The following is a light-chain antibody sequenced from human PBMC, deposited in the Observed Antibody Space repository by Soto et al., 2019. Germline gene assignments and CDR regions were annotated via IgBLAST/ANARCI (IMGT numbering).Light chain of an antibody. CDR1: QSVGRT. J-gene: IGKJ4*01. CDR3: QQRSNWPLT. V-gene: IGKV3-11*01. CDR2: GAS. Sequence: EIVLTQSPGTLSLSPGERATLSCRASQSVGRTLAWYQQKPGQAPRLLIYGASNRATGIPARFSGSGSGTDFTLTISSLEPEDFAVYYCQQRSNWPLTFGGGTKVDIK.